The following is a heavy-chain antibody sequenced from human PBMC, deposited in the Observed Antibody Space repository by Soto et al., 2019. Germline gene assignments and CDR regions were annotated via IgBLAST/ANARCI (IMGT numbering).Heavy chain of an antibody. CDR2: ISAYNGNT. Sequence: ASVKVSCKASGYTFTSYGISWVRQAPGQGLEWMGWISAYNGNTNYAQKLQGRVTMTADESTSTAYMELSSLRSEDTAVYYCARTIVPYYDILDRFAYWAQRTPVTVSS. V-gene: IGHV1-18*01. J-gene: IGHJ4*02. CDR3: ARTIVPYYDILDRFAY. D-gene: IGHD3-9*01. CDR1: GYTFTSYG.